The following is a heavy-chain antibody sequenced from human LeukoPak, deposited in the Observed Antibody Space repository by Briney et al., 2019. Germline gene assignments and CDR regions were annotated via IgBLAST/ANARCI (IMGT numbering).Heavy chain of an antibody. CDR3: ASQLLRDYYFDY. CDR2: IYYSAST. V-gene: IGHV4-39*01. Sequence: PSVTLSLTCTVSGGSISSSSYYWGWIRQPPGKGLQWIGSIYYSASTYYNPSLKSRVTISVDTSKNQFSLKLTSVTAADTAVYYCASQLLRDYYFDYWGQGTLVTVSS. J-gene: IGHJ4*02. CDR1: GGSISSSSYY. D-gene: IGHD2-15*01.